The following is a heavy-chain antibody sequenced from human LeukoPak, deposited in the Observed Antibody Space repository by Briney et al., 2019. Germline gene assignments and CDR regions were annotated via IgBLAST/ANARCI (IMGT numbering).Heavy chain of an antibody. CDR2: INPNSGGT. V-gene: IGHV1-2*02. J-gene: IGHJ3*02. D-gene: IGHD6-13*01. CDR3: ARDVSSSWYWGAFDAFDI. Sequence: ASVKVPCKASGYTFTGYYMHWVRQAPGQGLEWMGWINPNSGGTNYAQKLQGRVTMTTDTSTSTAYMELRSLRSDDTAVYYCARDVSSSWYWGAFDAFDIWGQGTMVTVSS. CDR1: GYTFTGYY.